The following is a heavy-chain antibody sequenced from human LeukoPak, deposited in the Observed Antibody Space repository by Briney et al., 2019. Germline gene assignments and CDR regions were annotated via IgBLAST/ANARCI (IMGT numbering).Heavy chain of an antibody. D-gene: IGHD3-16*01. V-gene: IGHV4-59*01. Sequence: KPSETLSLTCSVSGGSIGSYYWSWIRQPPGKGLEWIGYIYYSGSTNYNPSLKSRVTISVDTSKNQFSLKLSSVTAADTAVYYCARASSAYPRYWGQGTLVTVSS. CDR1: GGSIGSYY. CDR2: IYYSGST. CDR3: ARASSAYPRY. J-gene: IGHJ4*02.